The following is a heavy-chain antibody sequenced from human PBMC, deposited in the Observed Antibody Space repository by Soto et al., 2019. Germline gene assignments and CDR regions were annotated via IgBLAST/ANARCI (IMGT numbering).Heavy chain of an antibody. Sequence: PGGSLRLSCAASGFTFSSYAMSWVRQAPGKGLEWVSAISGSGGSTYYADSVKGRFTISRDNSKNTLYLQMNSLRAEDTAVYYCAKDHYDFWSGNDPAPWYYYYGMDVWGQGTTVTVSS. CDR1: GFTFSSYA. CDR3: AKDHYDFWSGNDPAPWYYYYGMDV. V-gene: IGHV3-23*01. CDR2: ISGSGGST. D-gene: IGHD3-3*01. J-gene: IGHJ6*02.